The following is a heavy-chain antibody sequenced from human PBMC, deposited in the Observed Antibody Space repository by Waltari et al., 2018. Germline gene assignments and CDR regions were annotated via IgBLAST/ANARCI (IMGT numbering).Heavy chain of an antibody. CDR1: GGSISSYY. Sequence: QVQLQESGPGLVKPSETLSLTCTVSGGSISSYYWSWIRQPPGKGLEWIGYIYYSGSTNNTPSLKSRVTISVDTSKNQFSLKLSSVTAADTAVYYCARQYSSSFKSFLNYYYYYGMDVWGQGTTVTVSS. CDR3: ARQYSSSFKSFLNYYYYYGMDV. J-gene: IGHJ6*02. D-gene: IGHD6-6*01. V-gene: IGHV4-59*08. CDR2: IYYSGST.